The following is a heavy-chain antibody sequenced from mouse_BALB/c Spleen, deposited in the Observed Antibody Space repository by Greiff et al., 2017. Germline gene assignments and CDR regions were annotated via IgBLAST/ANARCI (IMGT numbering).Heavy chain of an antibody. J-gene: IGHJ4*01. D-gene: IGHD4-1*01. CDR2: INPSNGGT. Sequence: QVQLQQSGAELVKPGASVKLSCKASGYTFTSYYMYWVKQRPGQGLEWIGEINPSNGGTNFNEKFKSKATLTVDKSSSTAYMQLSSLTSEDSAVYYCTRWDDERGAMDYWGQGTSVTVSS. V-gene: IGHV1S81*02. CDR3: TRWDDERGAMDY. CDR1: GYTFTSYY.